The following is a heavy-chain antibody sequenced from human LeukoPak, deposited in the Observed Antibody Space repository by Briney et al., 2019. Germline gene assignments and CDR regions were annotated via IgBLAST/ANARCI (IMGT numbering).Heavy chain of an antibody. D-gene: IGHD6-19*01. J-gene: IGHJ4*02. V-gene: IGHV4-59*01. CDR2: IYNSGST. CDR3: ARFGSGWWYNDY. CDR1: GGSISSYY. Sequence: SETLSLTCTVSGGSISSYYWSWIRQPPGKGLEWIGYIYNSGSTNYNPSLKSRVTISVDTSKNQFSLKLSSVTAADTAVYYCARFGSGWWYNDYWGQGTLVTVSS.